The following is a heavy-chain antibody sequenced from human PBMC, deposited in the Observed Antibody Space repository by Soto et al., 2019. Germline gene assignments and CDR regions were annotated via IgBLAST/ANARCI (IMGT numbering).Heavy chain of an antibody. D-gene: IGHD6-13*01. CDR3: AKDLAGYSSSWYVDQYYYNCIDV. CDR1: GFTFSSYA. J-gene: IGHJ6*02. V-gene: IGHV3-23*01. CDR2: ISGSGGST. Sequence: GGSLRLSCAASGFTFSSYAMSWVRQAPGKGLEWVSAISGSGGSTYYADSVKGRFTISRDNSKNTLYLQMDSLRAEDTAVYYCAKDLAGYSSSWYVDQYYYNCIDVRGQGTTVTVSS.